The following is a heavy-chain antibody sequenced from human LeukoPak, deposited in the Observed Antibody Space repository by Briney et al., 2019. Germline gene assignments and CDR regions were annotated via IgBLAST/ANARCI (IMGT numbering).Heavy chain of an antibody. J-gene: IGHJ4*02. Sequence: GGSLRLSCAASGFTFSSYAMSWVRQAPGKGLEWVSAISGSGGSTYYADSVKGRFTISRDNSKNTLYLQMNSLKTEDTAVYYCTTDFTSGYDWGWGQGTLVTVSS. V-gene: IGHV3-23*01. D-gene: IGHD5-12*01. CDR2: ISGSGGST. CDR3: TTDFTSGYDWG. CDR1: GFTFSSYA.